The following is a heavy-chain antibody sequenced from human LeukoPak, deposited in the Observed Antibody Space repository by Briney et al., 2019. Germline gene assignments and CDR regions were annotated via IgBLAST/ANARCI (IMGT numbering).Heavy chain of an antibody. J-gene: IGHJ3*02. V-gene: IGHV1-8*03. Sequence: AASVKVSCKAAGYSFTTFHINWVRQAPGQGPEWMGWVNPDTGNTGFAQKFQGRVTITQNNSVTTVYMELSSLTSEDTAVYYCARRGLVAGIYDLVYGFDIWGQGTMVTVSS. CDR2: VNPDTGNT. CDR1: GYSFTTFH. D-gene: IGHD3/OR15-3a*01. CDR3: ARRGLVAGIYDLVYGFDI.